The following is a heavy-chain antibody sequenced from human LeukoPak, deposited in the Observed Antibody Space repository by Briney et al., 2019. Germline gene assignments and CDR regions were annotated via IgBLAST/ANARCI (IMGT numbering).Heavy chain of an antibody. CDR1: GFTFSDCY. CDR2: ISSSGSTI. V-gene: IGHV3-11*04. Sequence: RTGGSLRLSCAASGFTFSDCYMSWIRQAPGKGLEWVSYISSSGSTICYADSVKGRFTISRDNAKNSLYLQMNSLRAEDTAVYYCARVSTYYYDSSGYFDYWGQGTLVTVSS. J-gene: IGHJ4*02. CDR3: ARVSTYYYDSSGYFDY. D-gene: IGHD3-22*01.